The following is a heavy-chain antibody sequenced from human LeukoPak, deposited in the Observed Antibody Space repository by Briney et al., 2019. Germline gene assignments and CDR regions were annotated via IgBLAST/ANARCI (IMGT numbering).Heavy chain of an antibody. V-gene: IGHV3-11*04. D-gene: IGHD3-10*01. Sequence: GGSLRLSCAASGFTFSDYYMSWIRQAPGKGLEWVSYITSSAPTIYYADSVKGRFTISRDNAKNSLYLQMNSLRAEDTAVYYCARMSGSGSYYYYYMDVWGKGTTVTVSS. CDR3: ARMSGSGSYYYYYMDV. CDR1: GFTFSDYY. J-gene: IGHJ6*03. CDR2: ITSSAPTI.